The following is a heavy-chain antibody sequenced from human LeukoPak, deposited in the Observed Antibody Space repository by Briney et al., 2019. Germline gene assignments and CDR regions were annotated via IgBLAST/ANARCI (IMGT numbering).Heavy chain of an antibody. CDR2: ISAYNGNT. D-gene: IGHD3-9*01. Sequence: ASVKVSCKASGYTFTSYGISWVRQAPGQGLEWMGWISAYNGNTNYAQKLQGRVTMTTDTSTSTAYMELRSLRSDDTAVYYCAKPPLGVTGYYHVVYYYYMDVWGKGTTVTISS. J-gene: IGHJ6*03. CDR3: AKPPLGVTGYYHVVYYYYMDV. CDR1: GYTFTSYG. V-gene: IGHV1-18*01.